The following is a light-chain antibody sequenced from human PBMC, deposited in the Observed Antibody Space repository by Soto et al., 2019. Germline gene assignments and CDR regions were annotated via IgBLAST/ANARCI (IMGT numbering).Light chain of an antibody. CDR1: QSVSSY. CDR2: DAS. CDR3: QQRSTWLT. V-gene: IGKV3-11*01. J-gene: IGKJ4*01. Sequence: EIVLTQSPATLSLSPGERATLSCRASQSVSSYLAWYQHKPGQTPRLLIYDASNRATGIPARFRGSGSGTDFTLTISSLEPEDFAFYYCQQRSTWLTFGGGT.